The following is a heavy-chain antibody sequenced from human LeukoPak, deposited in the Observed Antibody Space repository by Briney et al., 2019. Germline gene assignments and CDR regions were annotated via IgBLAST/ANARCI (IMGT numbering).Heavy chain of an antibody. D-gene: IGHD6-19*01. J-gene: IGHJ4*02. CDR2: INPSGGST. CDR1: GYTFTGYY. CDR3: ARDVNSSGARGAFDY. Sequence: ASAKVSCKASGYTFTGYYMHWVRQAPGQGLEWMGIINPSGGSTSYAQKFQGRVTMTRDMSTSTVYMELSSLRSEDTAVYYCARDVNSSGARGAFDYWGQGTLVTVSS. V-gene: IGHV1-46*01.